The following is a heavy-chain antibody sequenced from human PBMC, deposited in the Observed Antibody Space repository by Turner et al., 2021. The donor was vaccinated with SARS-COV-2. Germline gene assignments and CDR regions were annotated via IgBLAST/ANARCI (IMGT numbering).Heavy chain of an antibody. Sequence: QVQLVQSGAEVKKPGASVKVSCKVSGYTLTELSMHWVRPAPGKGLEWMGGFDPEDAKTIYAQKFQGRVTMTEDTSTDTAYMELSSLRSEDTAVYYCATGYAYCGGGCSIDFWGQGTLVTVSS. D-gene: IGHD2-21*02. CDR1: GYTLTELS. CDR2: FDPEDAKT. V-gene: IGHV1-24*01. J-gene: IGHJ4*02. CDR3: ATGYAYCGGGCSIDF.